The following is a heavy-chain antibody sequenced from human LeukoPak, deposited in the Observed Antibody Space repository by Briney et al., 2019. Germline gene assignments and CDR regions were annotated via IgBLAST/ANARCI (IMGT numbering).Heavy chain of an antibody. D-gene: IGHD5-24*01. CDR1: EFTFSSYA. Sequence: GGSLRLSCAASEFTFSSYAMSWVRQAPGKGLEWVSTISGSGGSTYYAESVKGRFTISRDNAKNSLYLQMNSLRLEDTAVYFCAKDWGRDGYNYAFDLWGQGTKVTVSS. J-gene: IGHJ3*01. V-gene: IGHV3-23*01. CDR2: ISGSGGST. CDR3: AKDWGRDGYNYAFDL.